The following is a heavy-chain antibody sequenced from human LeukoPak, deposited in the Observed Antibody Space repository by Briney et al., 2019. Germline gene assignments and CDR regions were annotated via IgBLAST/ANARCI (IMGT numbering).Heavy chain of an antibody. CDR2: IKQDGSEK. D-gene: IGHD6-19*01. Sequence: GGSLRLSCAASGFTVSSNYMSWVRQAPGKGLEWVANIKQDGSEKYYVDSVKGRFTISRDNAKNSLYLQMNSLRAEDTAVYYCARGQWLVGKSAFDIWGQGTMVTVSS. CDR1: GFTVSSNY. CDR3: ARGQWLVGKSAFDI. J-gene: IGHJ3*02. V-gene: IGHV3-7*01.